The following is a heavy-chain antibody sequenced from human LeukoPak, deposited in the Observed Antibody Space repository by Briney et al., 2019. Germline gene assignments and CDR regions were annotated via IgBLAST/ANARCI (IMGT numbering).Heavy chain of an antibody. D-gene: IGHD3-10*01. Sequence: GGSQRLSCAASGFTFSSYAMSWVRQAPGKGLEWVSAISGSGGSTYYADSVKGRFTISRDNSKNTLYLQMNSLRVEDTAVYYCARDTKDYYGSGSYPTGLDYWGQGTLVTVSS. V-gene: IGHV3-23*01. CDR3: ARDTKDYYGSGSYPTGLDY. J-gene: IGHJ4*02. CDR1: GFTFSSYA. CDR2: ISGSGGST.